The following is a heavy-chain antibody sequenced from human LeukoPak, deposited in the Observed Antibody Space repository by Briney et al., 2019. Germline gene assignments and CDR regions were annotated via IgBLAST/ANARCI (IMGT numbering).Heavy chain of an antibody. D-gene: IGHD3-10*01. CDR1: GFTFSSYS. Sequence: PGGSLRLSCAASGFTFSSYSMNWVRQPPGKGLEWVSSISSSSSYIYYADSVKGRFTISRDNAKNSLYLQMNSLRAEDTAVYYCARAYGSGSYSGYWGQGTLVTVSS. CDR2: ISSSSSYI. V-gene: IGHV3-21*01. CDR3: ARAYGSGSYSGY. J-gene: IGHJ4*02.